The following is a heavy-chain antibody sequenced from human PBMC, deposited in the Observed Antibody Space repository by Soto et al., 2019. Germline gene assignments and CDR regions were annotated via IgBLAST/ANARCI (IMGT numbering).Heavy chain of an antibody. Sequence: PGGSLRLSCVVSGLSISRSTMNWVRQAPGKGPEWVSSISSSGSHTYYADSVKGRFTISRDNARNSLYLEMNNLRAEDTAVYYCARDRDYYDSSGYYFDYWGQGALVTVSS. CDR3: ARDRDYYDSSGYYFDY. D-gene: IGHD3-22*01. CDR2: ISSSGSHT. V-gene: IGHV3-21*01. CDR1: GLSISRST. J-gene: IGHJ4*02.